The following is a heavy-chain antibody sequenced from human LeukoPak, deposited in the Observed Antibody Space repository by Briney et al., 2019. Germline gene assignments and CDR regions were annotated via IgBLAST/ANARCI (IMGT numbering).Heavy chain of an antibody. CDR3: VRHDTARYYFDC. J-gene: IGHJ4*02. D-gene: IGHD2-21*02. Sequence: SETLSLTCTVSNGSISSYYRSWIRQPPGKGLEWIGYVYSSGSTNYNPSLESRVTISIYTSNNQFSLKLSSVTAADTAVYYCVRHDTARYYFDCWGQGTLDTVSS. CDR1: NGSISSYY. CDR2: VYSSGST. V-gene: IGHV4-59*01.